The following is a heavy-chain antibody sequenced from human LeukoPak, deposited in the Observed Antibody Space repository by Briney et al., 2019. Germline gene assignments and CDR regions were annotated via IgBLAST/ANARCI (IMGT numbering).Heavy chain of an antibody. CDR3: ARINVVVVAATPPYYYYYMDV. CDR1: GYSFTSYW. Sequence: GESLKISCKGSGYSFTSYWIGWVRQMPGKGLEWMGIIYPGDSDTRYSPSFQGQVTISADKSISTAYLQWSSLKASDTAMYYCARINVVVVAATPPYYYYYMDVWGKGTTVTVSS. V-gene: IGHV5-51*01. CDR2: IYPGDSDT. D-gene: IGHD2-15*01. J-gene: IGHJ6*03.